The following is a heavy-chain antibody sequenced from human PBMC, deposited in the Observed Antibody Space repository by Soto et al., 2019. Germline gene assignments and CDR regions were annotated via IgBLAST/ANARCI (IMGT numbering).Heavy chain of an antibody. Sequence: QVQLQQWGAGLLKPSETLSLTCAVYGGSFSGYYWSWIRQPPGKGLEWIGEINHSGSTNYNPSLKSRVTISVDTSKNQFSQKLSSVTAADTAVYYCARGKETKQQLVRGRWFDPWGQGTLVTVSS. V-gene: IGHV4-34*01. CDR1: GGSFSGYY. D-gene: IGHD6-13*01. CDR3: ARGKETKQQLVRGRWFDP. CDR2: INHSGST. J-gene: IGHJ5*02.